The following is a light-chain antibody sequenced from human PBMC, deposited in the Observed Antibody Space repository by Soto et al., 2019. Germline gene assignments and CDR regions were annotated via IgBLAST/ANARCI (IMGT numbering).Light chain of an antibody. Sequence: EIVMTQSPATLSVSPGERATLSCRASQSVSNNLAWYQQKPGQAPRLLIYGVSLRATGIPARFSGSGSGTEFTLTISSLQFEDFAVYYCHQFHEWLWTFGQGTKVEIK. CDR2: GVS. J-gene: IGKJ1*01. CDR1: QSVSNN. V-gene: IGKV3-15*01. CDR3: HQFHEWLWT.